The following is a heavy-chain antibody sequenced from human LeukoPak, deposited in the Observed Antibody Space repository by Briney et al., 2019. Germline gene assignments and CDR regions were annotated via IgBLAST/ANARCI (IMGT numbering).Heavy chain of an antibody. CDR2: INPNSGGT. Sequence: GASVKDSCKASGYTFTGYYMHWVRQAPGQGLEWMGWINPNSGGTNYAQKFQGRVTMTRDTSISTAYMELSRLRSDDTAVYYCARDPPQQRITGTIDYWGQGTLVTVSS. CDR3: ARDPPQQRITGTIDY. V-gene: IGHV1-2*02. CDR1: GYTFTGYY. D-gene: IGHD1-20*01. J-gene: IGHJ4*02.